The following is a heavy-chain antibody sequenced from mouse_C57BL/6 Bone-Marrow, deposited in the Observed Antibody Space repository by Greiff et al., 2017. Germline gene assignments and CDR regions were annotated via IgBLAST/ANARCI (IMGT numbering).Heavy chain of an antibody. J-gene: IGHJ2*01. CDR3: ARNYTTH. V-gene: IGHV1-26*01. Sequence: VQLQQSGPELVKPGASVKISCKASGYTFTDYYMNWVKQSHGKSLEWIGDINPNNGGTSYNQKFKGKATLTVDKSSSTAYMELRSLTSEDSAVYYCARNYTTHWGQGTTLTVSS. D-gene: IGHD1-1*01. CDR1: GYTFTDYY. CDR2: INPNNGGT.